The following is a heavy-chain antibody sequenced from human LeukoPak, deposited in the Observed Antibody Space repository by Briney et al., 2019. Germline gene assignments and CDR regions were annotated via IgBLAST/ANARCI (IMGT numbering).Heavy chain of an antibody. D-gene: IGHD4-17*01. CDR2: INPNSGGT. Sequence: ASVKVSCKASGYTVTGYYMHWVRQAPGQGLEWMGRINPNSGGTNYAQKFQGRVTMTRDTSISTAYMELSRLRSDDTAVYYCARSYGDYGNHYYYMDVWGKGTTATVSS. J-gene: IGHJ6*03. CDR1: GYTVTGYY. V-gene: IGHV1-2*06. CDR3: ARSYGDYGNHYYYMDV.